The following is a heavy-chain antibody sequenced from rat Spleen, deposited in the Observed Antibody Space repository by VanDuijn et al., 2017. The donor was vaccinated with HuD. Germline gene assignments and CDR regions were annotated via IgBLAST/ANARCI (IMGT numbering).Heavy chain of an antibody. CDR3: AKDRDNSGGLDY. D-gene: IGHD4-3*01. J-gene: IGHJ2*01. CDR1: GFTYSNYV. Sequence: EVQLVESGGGLVQPGRSLKLSCAASGFTYSNYVMAWVRQAPTKGLEWVASISTGGGNTYYRDSVKGRFTISRDNAKNTLYLQMDSLRSEDTATYYCAKDRDNSGGLDYWGQGVMVTVSS. CDR2: ISTGGGNT. V-gene: IGHV5S13*01.